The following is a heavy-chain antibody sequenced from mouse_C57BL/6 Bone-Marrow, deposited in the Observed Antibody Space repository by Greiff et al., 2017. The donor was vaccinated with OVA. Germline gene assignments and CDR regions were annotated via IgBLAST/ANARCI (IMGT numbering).Heavy chain of an antibody. J-gene: IGHJ4*01. CDR2: SRNKANDYTT. CDR3: ARDAPYDYDKGYAMDY. V-gene: IGHV7-1*01. CDR1: GFTFSDFY. Sequence: EVKVVESGGGLVQSGRSLRLSCATSGFTFSDFYMEWVRQAPGKGLEWIAASRNKANDYTTEYSASVKGRFIVSRDTSQSILYLQMNALRAEDTAIYYCARDAPYDYDKGYAMDYWGQGTSVTVSS. D-gene: IGHD2-4*01.